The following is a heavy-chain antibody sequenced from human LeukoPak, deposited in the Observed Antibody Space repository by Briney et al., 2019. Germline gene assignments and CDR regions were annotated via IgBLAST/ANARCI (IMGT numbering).Heavy chain of an antibody. CDR1: GYTFTSYG. D-gene: IGHD2-2*01. CDR3: ARGVRGYCSSTSCYVFDY. J-gene: IGHJ4*02. CDR2: ISAYNGNT. Sequence: ASVKVSCKASGYTFTSYGISWVRQAPGQGLEWMGWISAYNGNTNYAQKLQGRVTMTTDTSTSTAYMELMSLRSDDTAVYYCARGVRGYCSSTSCYVFDYWGQGTLVTVSS. V-gene: IGHV1-18*01.